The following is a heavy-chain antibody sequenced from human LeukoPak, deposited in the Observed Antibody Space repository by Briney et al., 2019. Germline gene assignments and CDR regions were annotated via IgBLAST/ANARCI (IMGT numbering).Heavy chain of an antibody. J-gene: IGHJ6*02. CDR1: GGSFSGYY. Sequence: PSETLSLTCAVYGGSFSGYYWSWIRQPPGKGLEWIGEINHSGSTNYNPSLKSRVNLSVDTSKNQFSLKLSSVTAADTAVYYCARHRYYYDSSGYSFYYGMDVWGQGTTVTVSS. CDR3: ARHRYYYDSSGYSFYYGMDV. D-gene: IGHD3-22*01. CDR2: INHSGST. V-gene: IGHV4-34*01.